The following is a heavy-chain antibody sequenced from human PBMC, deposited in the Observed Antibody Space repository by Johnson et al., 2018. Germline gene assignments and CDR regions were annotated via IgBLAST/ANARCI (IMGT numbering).Heavy chain of an antibody. Sequence: VQLVETGGGVVQPGMSLRLSCAASGFTFSTYSIHWVRQAPDKGLEWVSVISYDGYSRYYADSVKGRYTISRDNSKNTLYLQMNSLRAGDTAVYFCARDKWDLTNDAFDIWGQGTMGIVSS. J-gene: IGHJ3*02. CDR2: ISYDGYSR. D-gene: IGHD1-26*01. CDR3: ARDKWDLTNDAFDI. CDR1: GFTFSTYS. V-gene: IGHV3-30*03.